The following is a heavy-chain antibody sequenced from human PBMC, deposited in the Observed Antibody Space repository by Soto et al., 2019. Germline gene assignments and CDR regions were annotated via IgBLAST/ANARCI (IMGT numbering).Heavy chain of an antibody. CDR2: ISYDGSNK. V-gene: IGHV3-30*18. CDR3: AKDYGYCSGGSCYSSGWFDP. D-gene: IGHD2-15*01. CDR1: GFTFSSYG. Sequence: QVQLVESGGGVVQPGRSLRLSCAAFGFTFSSYGMHWVRQAPGKGLEWVAVISYDGSNKYYADSVKGRFTISRDNSKNTLYLQMNSLRAEDTAVYYCAKDYGYCSGGSCYSSGWFDPWGQGTLVTVSS. J-gene: IGHJ5*02.